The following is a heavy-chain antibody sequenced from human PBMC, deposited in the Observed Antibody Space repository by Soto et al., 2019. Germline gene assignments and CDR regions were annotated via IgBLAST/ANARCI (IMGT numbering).Heavy chain of an antibody. V-gene: IGHV1-69*02. CDR1: GGTFSSYT. J-gene: IGHJ6*02. Sequence: QVQLVQSGAEVKKPGSSVRVSCKASGGTFSSYTISWVRQAPGQGLECMGRIIPILGIANYAQKFQGRVTITADKSTSTAYMELSSLRSEDTAVYYGARSKGTTFGMDVWGQGTTVTVSS. CDR2: IIPILGIA. CDR3: ARSKGTTFGMDV. D-gene: IGHD3-16*01.